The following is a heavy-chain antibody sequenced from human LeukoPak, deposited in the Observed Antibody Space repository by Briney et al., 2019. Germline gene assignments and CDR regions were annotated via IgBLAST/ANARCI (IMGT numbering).Heavy chain of an antibody. J-gene: IGHJ4*02. CDR1: GFTFSDYY. V-gene: IGHV3-11*01. CDR2: ISGSGTNI. Sequence: GGSLRLSCAASGFTFSDYYMTWIRQAPGKGLEWVSYISGSGTNIDYADSVKGRFTISRDNSKNTLYLQMNSLRAEDTAVYYCAKSIAGEVYCSSTSCSYDYWGQGTLVTVSS. CDR3: AKSIAGEVYCSSTSCSYDY. D-gene: IGHD2-2*01.